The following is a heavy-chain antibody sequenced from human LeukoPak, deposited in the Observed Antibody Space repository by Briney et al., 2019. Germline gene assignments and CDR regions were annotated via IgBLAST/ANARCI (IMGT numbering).Heavy chain of an antibody. D-gene: IGHD2-15*01. CDR1: GFTFSSYG. CDR2: ISYDGGNK. CDR3: AKDSPDCSGGSCYPGYFDY. Sequence: PGGSLRLSCAASGFTFSSYGMHWVRPAPGEGLEWVAVISYDGGNKYYADSVKGGFTISRDNSKNTLYLQMNSLRAEDTAVYYCAKDSPDCSGGSCYPGYFDYWGQGTLVTVSS. J-gene: IGHJ4*02. V-gene: IGHV3-30*18.